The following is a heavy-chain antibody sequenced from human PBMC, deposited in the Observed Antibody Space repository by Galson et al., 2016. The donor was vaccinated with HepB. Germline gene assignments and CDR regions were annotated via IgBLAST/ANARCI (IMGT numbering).Heavy chain of an antibody. Sequence: SLRLSCAASGFTFSDYAMSWLRQAPGKGLEWVSGIGGSGRGTHYADSVKGRFTISRDTSKTTLSLQMNSLGAEDTATYYCAKDQLIVIVPAAGNWFDPWGQGTLVTVSS. D-gene: IGHD2-2*01. CDR3: AKDQLIVIVPAAGNWFDP. CDR1: GFTFSDYA. J-gene: IGHJ5*02. CDR2: IGGSGRGT. V-gene: IGHV3-23*01.